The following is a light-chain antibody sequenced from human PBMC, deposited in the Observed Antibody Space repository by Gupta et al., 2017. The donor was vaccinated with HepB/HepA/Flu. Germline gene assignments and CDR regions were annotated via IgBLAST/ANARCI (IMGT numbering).Light chain of an antibody. J-gene: IGKJ5*01. Sequence: EIVLTQSPATLSLSPGERATLSCRSSQSVSRYLAWYQQKPGQAPRLFIYDASNTSTGLPARFSGSGSETDFTLTIDIRDPEDFAVYYCQQRLNWPITFGQGTRLEIK. CDR2: DAS. V-gene: IGKV3-11*01. CDR1: QSVSRY. CDR3: QQRLNWPIT.